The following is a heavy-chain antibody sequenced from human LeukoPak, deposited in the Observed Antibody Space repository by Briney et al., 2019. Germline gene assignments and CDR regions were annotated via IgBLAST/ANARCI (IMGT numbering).Heavy chain of an antibody. CDR3: ARYYGEVGGRFYFDY. CDR1: GYRFTSYW. Sequence: GESLEISCQGSGYRFTSYWIGWVRQLPGKGLEYMGIIYPGDSDTRYRPSFQGQVTISADKSISTAYLQWSSLKASDTAMYYCARYYGEVGGRFYFDYWGQGTLVTVSS. D-gene: IGHD3-16*01. J-gene: IGHJ4*02. CDR2: IYPGDSDT. V-gene: IGHV5-51*01.